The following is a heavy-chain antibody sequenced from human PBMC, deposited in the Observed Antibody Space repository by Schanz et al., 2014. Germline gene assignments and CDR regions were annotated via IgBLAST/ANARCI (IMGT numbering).Heavy chain of an antibody. D-gene: IGHD2-2*01. CDR3: ARAARRTRVVPLYFDY. V-gene: IGHV4-34*01. CDR1: GGSFSGYY. J-gene: IGHJ4*02. Sequence: QVQLQQWGAGLLKPSETLSLTCAVYGGSFSGYYWSWIRQPPGKGLEWIAEINHGGSTNYNPSLKSRVTMSVDTSKNQFSLKLWSVTAADTAVYYCARAARRTRVVPLYFDYWGQGTLVTVSS. CDR2: INHGGST.